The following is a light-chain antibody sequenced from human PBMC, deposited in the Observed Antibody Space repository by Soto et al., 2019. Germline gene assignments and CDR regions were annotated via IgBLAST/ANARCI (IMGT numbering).Light chain of an antibody. V-gene: IGKV1-39*01. J-gene: IGKJ1*01. CDR1: QSISSY. CDR2: AAS. CDR3: QQSYSTPWT. Sequence: DIQMTQSPSSLSASVGDRVTITCRASQSISSYLNWYQQKPGKAPKLLIYAASSLQSGVPSRFSGSGSGTDFTLSISSLQPEVFATYYCQQSYSTPWTFGQGTKVEIK.